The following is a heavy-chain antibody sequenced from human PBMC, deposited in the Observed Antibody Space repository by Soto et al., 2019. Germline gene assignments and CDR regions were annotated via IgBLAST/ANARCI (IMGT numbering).Heavy chain of an antibody. CDR1: GDSFIGYY. J-gene: IGHJ4*02. Sequence: SETLSLTCAVHGDSFIGYYWSWIRQSPGKGLERIGEIDHSESANYNPSLTSRVSMSVDTSSQQVSLKLSSVTAADTAVYYCARRIAMIVVVFDSWGQGTLVTVS. D-gene: IGHD3-22*01. V-gene: IGHV4-34*01. CDR2: IDHSESA. CDR3: ARRIAMIVVVFDS.